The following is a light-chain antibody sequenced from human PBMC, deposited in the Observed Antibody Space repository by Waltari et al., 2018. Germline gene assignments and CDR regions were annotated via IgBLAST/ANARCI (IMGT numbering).Light chain of an antibody. Sequence: DIVMTQSPDSLAVSLGERATINCKSCQSVLYSSNNKNYLAWYQQKPGQPTKLLIYWASTRESGVPDRFSGSGSGTDFTLTISSLQAEDVAVYYCQQYYSTPLTFGGGTKVEIK. J-gene: IGKJ4*01. CDR1: QSVLYSSNNKNY. CDR2: WAS. V-gene: IGKV4-1*01. CDR3: QQYYSTPLT.